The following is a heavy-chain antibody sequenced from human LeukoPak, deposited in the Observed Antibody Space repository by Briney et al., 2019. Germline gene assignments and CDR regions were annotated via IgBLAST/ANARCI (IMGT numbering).Heavy chain of an antibody. CDR1: VGSISSGSYY. CDR2: IYTSGST. V-gene: IGHV4-61*02. J-gene: IGHJ4*02. Sequence: SETLSLTCTVSVGSISSGSYYWSWIRQPAGKGLEWIGRIYTSGSTNYNPSLKSRVTISVDTSKNQFSLKLSSVTAADTAVYYCARLSLFGDPFDYWGQGTLVTVSS. D-gene: IGHD4-17*01. CDR3: ARLSLFGDPFDY.